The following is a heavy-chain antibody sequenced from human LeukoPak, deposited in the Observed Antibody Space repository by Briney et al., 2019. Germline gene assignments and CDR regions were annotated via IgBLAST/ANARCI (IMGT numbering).Heavy chain of an antibody. CDR2: INHSGST. CDR1: GGSFSGYY. CDR3: ARARITMVRGVIIDY. Sequence: SETLSLTCAVYGGSFSGYYWSWIRQPPGKWLEWIGEINHSGSTNYNPSLKSRVTISVDTSKNQFSLKLSSVTAADTAVYYCARARITMVRGVIIDYWGQGTLVTVSS. V-gene: IGHV4-34*01. J-gene: IGHJ4*02. D-gene: IGHD3-10*01.